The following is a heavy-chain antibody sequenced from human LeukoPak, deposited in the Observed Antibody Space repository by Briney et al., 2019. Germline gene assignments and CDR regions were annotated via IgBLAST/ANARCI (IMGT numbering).Heavy chain of an antibody. V-gene: IGHV3-11*01. CDR2: ISSSGSTI. D-gene: IGHD2-8*01. CDR1: GFTFSDYC. CDR3: ARDGEMVYATVDY. Sequence: GGSLRLSCAASGFTFSDYCMSWIRQAPGKGLEWVSYISSSGSTIYYADSVKGRLTISRDNAKNSLYLQMNSLRAEDTAVYYCARDGEMVYATVDYWGQGTLVTVSS. J-gene: IGHJ4*02.